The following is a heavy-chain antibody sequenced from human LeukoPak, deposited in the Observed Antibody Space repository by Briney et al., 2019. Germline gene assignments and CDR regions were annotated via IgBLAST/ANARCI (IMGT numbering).Heavy chain of an antibody. CDR2: IYYSGST. CDR1: GGSISSYY. Sequence: PSETLSLTCTVSGGSISSYYWSWIRQPPGKGLEWIGHIYYSGSTNYNPSLKSRATISVDTSKNQFSLKLSSVTAADTAVYYCARGLYRYSSSWPYFDYWGQGTLVTVSS. J-gene: IGHJ4*02. V-gene: IGHV4-59*01. CDR3: ARGLYRYSSSWPYFDY. D-gene: IGHD6-13*01.